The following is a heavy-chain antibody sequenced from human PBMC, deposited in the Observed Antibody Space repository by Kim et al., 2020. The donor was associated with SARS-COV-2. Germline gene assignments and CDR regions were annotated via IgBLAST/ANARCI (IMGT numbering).Heavy chain of an antibody. CDR3: GRYRFGDPNYYYYGMDV. V-gene: IGHV1-18*01. CDR1: GYTFTMYG. D-gene: IGHD3-10*01. Sequence: ASVKVSCKASGYTFTMYGISWVRQAPGQGLEWMGWISGYNGNTKYAQKLQGRVTMTTDTSTNTAYMELRSLRSDDTAVYYCGRYRFGDPNYYYYGMDVWGQGTTVTVSS. J-gene: IGHJ6*02. CDR2: ISGYNGNT.